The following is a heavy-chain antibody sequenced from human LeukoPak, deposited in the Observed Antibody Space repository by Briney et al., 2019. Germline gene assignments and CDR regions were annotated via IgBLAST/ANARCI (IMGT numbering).Heavy chain of an antibody. CDR1: GYSFTTFW. D-gene: IGHD3-3*01. CDR3: ARHADLGYDFWSGYYPNYFDY. V-gene: IGHV5-51*01. Sequence: GESLKISCKASGYSFTTFWIAWVRQMPGKRLEWMGIIYPGDSDTRYSPSFQGQVTISADKSVSTAYLQWSSLKASDTAMYYCARHADLGYDFWSGYYPNYFDYWGQGTLVTVSS. J-gene: IGHJ4*02. CDR2: IYPGDSDT.